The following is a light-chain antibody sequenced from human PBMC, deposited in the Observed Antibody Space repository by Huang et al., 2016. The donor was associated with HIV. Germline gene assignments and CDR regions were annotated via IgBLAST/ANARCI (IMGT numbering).Light chain of an antibody. J-gene: IGKJ3*01. V-gene: IGKV1-39*01. CDR3: QQSYSTPLT. Sequence: DIQMTQSPSSLSASVGDRVTITCRASQRISNNLNWYQQKPGKAPNLLIDVVSSLQSGVPSRFSGSGSGTDFTLTISSLQPEDFATYYCQQSYSTPLTFGPGTKVDIK. CDR2: VVS. CDR1: QRISNN.